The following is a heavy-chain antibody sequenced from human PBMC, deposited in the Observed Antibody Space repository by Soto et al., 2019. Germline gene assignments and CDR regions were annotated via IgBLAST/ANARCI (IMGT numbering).Heavy chain of an antibody. Sequence: GGSLRLSCAASGFTFSNYDMHWVRQATGKGLEWVSAIGTAGDTYYPGSLKGRFTISRENAKNSLYLQMNSLRAGDTAVYYCARGKQLRYFDWSLAYYMDVWGKGTTVTVSS. V-gene: IGHV3-13*01. CDR3: ARGKQLRYFDWSLAYYMDV. J-gene: IGHJ6*03. CDR2: IGTAGDT. CDR1: GFTFSNYD. D-gene: IGHD3-9*01.